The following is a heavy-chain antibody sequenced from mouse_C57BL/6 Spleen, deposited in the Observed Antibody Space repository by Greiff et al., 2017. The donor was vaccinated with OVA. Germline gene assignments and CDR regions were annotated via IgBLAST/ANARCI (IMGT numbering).Heavy chain of an antibody. CDR3: ARSNSNYAMDY. J-gene: IGHJ4*01. D-gene: IGHD2-5*01. CDR2: IYPGDGDT. CDR1: GYAFSSSW. V-gene: IGHV1-82*01. Sequence: QVQLQQSGPELVKPGASVKISCKASGYAFSSSWMNWVKQRPGKGLEWIGRIYPGDGDTTYNGKFKGKATLTADKSSSTAYMQLSSLTSEDSSVYFCARSNSNYAMDYWGQGTSVTVSS.